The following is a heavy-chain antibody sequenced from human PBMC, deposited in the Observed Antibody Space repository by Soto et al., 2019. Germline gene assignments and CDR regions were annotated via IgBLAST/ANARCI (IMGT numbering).Heavy chain of an antibody. Sequence: GGSLRLSCAASGFTFSSYSMNWVRQAPGKGLEWVSSISSSSSYIYYADSVKGRFTISRDNAKNSLYLQMNSLRAEDTAVYYCARWAYCSSTSCYAGNVNWFDPWGQGTLVTVSS. J-gene: IGHJ5*02. CDR2: ISSSSSYI. V-gene: IGHV3-21*01. CDR1: GFTFSSYS. D-gene: IGHD2-2*01. CDR3: ARWAYCSSTSCYAGNVNWFDP.